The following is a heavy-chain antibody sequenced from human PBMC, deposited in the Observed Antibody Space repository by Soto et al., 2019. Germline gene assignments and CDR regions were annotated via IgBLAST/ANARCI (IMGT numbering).Heavy chain of an antibody. Sequence: SETLSLTCNVSGDPITSYFWTWIRQPAGKGLEWIGHVFPGGPTSHNSSLKSRVSMSIDTSNNQFSLTLTSVTAADTAVYYCARTLSGFTYGSRQFYFDYWGQGTLVTVSS. CDR1: GDPITSYF. CDR3: ARTLSGFTYGSRQFYFDY. V-gene: IGHV4-4*07. CDR2: VFPGGPT. J-gene: IGHJ4*02. D-gene: IGHD3-10*01.